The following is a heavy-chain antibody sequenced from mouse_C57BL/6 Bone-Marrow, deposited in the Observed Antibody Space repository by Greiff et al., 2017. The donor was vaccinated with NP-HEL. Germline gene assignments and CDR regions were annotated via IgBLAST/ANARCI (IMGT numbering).Heavy chain of an antibody. CDR3: ARCCYYYGSSPYWYFDG. V-gene: IGHV1-9*01. CDR1: GYTFTGYW. Sequence: VMLVESGAELMKPGASVKLSCKATGYTFTGYWIEWVKQRPGHGLEWIGEILPGSGSTNYNEKFKGKATFTADTSSNTAYMQISSLATEDSTIYDCARCCYYYGSSPYWYFDGWGTGTTVTVSS. CDR2: ILPGSGST. D-gene: IGHD1-1*01. J-gene: IGHJ1*03.